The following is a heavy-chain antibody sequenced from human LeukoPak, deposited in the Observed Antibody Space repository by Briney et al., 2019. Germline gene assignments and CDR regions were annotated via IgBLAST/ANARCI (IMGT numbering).Heavy chain of an antibody. V-gene: IGHV3-64*01. J-gene: IGHJ6*04. CDR2: VSSNGDST. CDR3: ARDRPGDV. CDR1: GFTFSSYE. Sequence: GGSLRLSCAASGFTFSSYEMHWVRQAPGKGLEYVSAVSSNGDSTYYANFVKGRFIISRDNSKNTLYLQMGSLRPEDMAVYYCARDRPGDVWGEGTTVTVSS.